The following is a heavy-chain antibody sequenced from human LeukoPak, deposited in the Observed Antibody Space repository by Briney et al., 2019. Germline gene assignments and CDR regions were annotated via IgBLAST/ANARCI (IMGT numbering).Heavy chain of an antibody. CDR1: GFTFDDYA. CDR2: ISWDGGST. CDR3: AKDSSSPGYYMDV. Sequence: PGGSLRLSCAASGFTFDDYAMHWVRQAPGKGLEWVSLISWDGGSTYHADSVKGRFTISRDNSKNSLYLQMKSLRAEDTALYYCAKDSSSPGYYMDVWGKGTTVTVSS. D-gene: IGHD6-6*01. V-gene: IGHV3-43D*03. J-gene: IGHJ6*03.